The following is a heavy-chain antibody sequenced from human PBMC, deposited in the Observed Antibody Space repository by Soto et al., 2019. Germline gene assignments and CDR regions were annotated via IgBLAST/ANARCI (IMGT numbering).Heavy chain of an antibody. CDR2: IYYSGST. J-gene: IGHJ4*02. D-gene: IGHD6-6*01. CDR3: ARGGGEIAARTVGFDY. CDR1: GGSISSSSYY. V-gene: IGHV4-39*01. Sequence: SETLSLTFTVSGGSISSSSYYWGWIRQPPVKVLEWIGSIYYSGSTYYNPSLKSRVTISVDTSKNQFSLKLSSVTAADTAVFYCARGGGEIAARTVGFDYWGQGTLVTVSS.